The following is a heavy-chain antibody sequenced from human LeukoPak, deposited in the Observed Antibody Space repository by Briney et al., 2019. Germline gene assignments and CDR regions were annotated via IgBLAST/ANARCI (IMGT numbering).Heavy chain of an antibody. V-gene: IGHV3-48*04. CDR3: AREYSGSYYKILADY. CDR1: GFTFSSYS. CDR2: ISSSSSTI. J-gene: IGHJ4*02. D-gene: IGHD1-26*01. Sequence: GGSLRLSCAASGFTFSSYSMNWVRQAPGKGLEWCSYISSSSSTIYYADSVKGRFTISRDNAKNSLYLQMNSLRAEDTAVYYCAREYSGSYYKILADYWGQGTLVTVSS.